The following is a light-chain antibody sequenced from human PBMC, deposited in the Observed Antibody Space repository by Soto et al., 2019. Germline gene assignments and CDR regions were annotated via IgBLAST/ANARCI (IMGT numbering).Light chain of an antibody. CDR1: SSNIGAGYD. Sequence: QSVLTQPPSVSGAPGQRVTISCTGSSSNIGAGYDVHWYQQLPGTAPKLLIYDNSNRPSGVPDRFSGSKSGTSASLAITGLQAKDESDYYCQSYDSSLNRVFGTGTKLTVL. CDR2: DNS. V-gene: IGLV1-40*01. J-gene: IGLJ1*01. CDR3: QSYDSSLNRV.